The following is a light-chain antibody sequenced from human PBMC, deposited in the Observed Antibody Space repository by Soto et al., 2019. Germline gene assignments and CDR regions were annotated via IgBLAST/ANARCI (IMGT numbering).Light chain of an antibody. Sequence: DIQLTQSPSSLSASVGDRVTLTCRASQGISNYLALYQQKPGKVPKLLIYAASTLQSGVPSRFSGSGSGTDFTLTISSLQPEDVATYYCQKYNSAPQTFGQGTKVDIK. CDR1: QGISNY. V-gene: IGKV1-27*01. CDR3: QKYNSAPQT. CDR2: AAS. J-gene: IGKJ1*01.